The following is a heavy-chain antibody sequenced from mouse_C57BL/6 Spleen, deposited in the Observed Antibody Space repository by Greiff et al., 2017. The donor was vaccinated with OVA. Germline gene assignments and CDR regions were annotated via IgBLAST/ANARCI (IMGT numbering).Heavy chain of an antibody. CDR2: ISDGGSYT. J-gene: IGHJ1*03. Sequence: EVQRVESGGGLVKPGGSLKLSCAASGFTFSSYAMSWVRQTPEKRLEWVATISDGGSYTYYPDNVKGRFTISRDNAKNNLYLQMSQLKSEDTAMYYCARVEGGSDWYFDVWGTGTTVTVAS. CDR1: GFTFSSYA. D-gene: IGHD1-1*02. CDR3: ARVEGGSDWYFDV. V-gene: IGHV5-4*01.